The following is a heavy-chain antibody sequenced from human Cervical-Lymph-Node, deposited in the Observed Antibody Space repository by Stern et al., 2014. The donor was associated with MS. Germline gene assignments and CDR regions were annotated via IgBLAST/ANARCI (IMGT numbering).Heavy chain of an antibody. D-gene: IGHD6-25*01. CDR3: ARPAAARYFDY. Sequence: QVQLVQSGGGVVQPGRSLRLSCAASGFTFGRHSLHWVRQTPGQGLEWVAVISYDGSSQPYADSVKGRFTISRDNSNNTLYLQMNSLRVEDTAMYYCARPAAARYFDYWGQGSQVTVSS. CDR2: ISYDGSSQ. CDR1: GFTFGRHS. V-gene: IGHV3-30-3*01. J-gene: IGHJ4*02.